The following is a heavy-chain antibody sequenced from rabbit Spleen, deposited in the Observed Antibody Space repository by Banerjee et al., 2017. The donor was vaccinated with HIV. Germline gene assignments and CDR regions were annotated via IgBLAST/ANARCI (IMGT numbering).Heavy chain of an antibody. J-gene: IGHJ4*01. CDR3: ARGSAAMTMVITGYYLNL. CDR1: GFSFSTSYY. CDR2: IYADRSGST. Sequence: QSLEESGGDLVKPEGSLTLTCTASGFSFSTSYYMCWVRQTPGKGLECIACIYADRSGSTYYANWAKGRFTISRTSSTTVTLEMISLTAADTATYFCARGSAAMTMVITGYYLNLWGQGTLVTVS. D-gene: IGHD2-1*01. V-gene: IGHV1S40*01.